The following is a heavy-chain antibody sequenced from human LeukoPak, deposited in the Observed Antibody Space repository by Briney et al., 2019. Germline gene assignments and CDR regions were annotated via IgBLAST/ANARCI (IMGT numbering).Heavy chain of an antibody. V-gene: IGHV4-61*02. CDR2: IYTSGST. J-gene: IGHJ6*03. CDR1: GGSISSGSYY. CDR3: ARRQSGSYYYYYYMDV. D-gene: IGHD1-26*01. Sequence: SETLSLTCTVSGGSISSGSYYWSWIRQPAGKGLERIGRIYTSGSTNYNPSLKSRVTISVDTSKNQFSLKLSSVTAADTAVYYCARRQSGSYYYYYYMDVWGKGTTVTVSS.